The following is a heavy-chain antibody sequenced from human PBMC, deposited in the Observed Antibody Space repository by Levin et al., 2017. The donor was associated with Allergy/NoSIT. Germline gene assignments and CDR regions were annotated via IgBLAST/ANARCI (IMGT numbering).Heavy chain of an antibody. Sequence: GGSLRLSCAASGFTFDDYGMSWVRQAPGKGLEWVSGINWNGGSTGYADSVKGRLTISRDNAKNSLYLQMNSLRAEDTALYHCPRHRVTMNIHDGFDLWGQGTMVSVSS. J-gene: IGHJ3*01. CDR2: INWNGGST. V-gene: IGHV3-20*01. D-gene: IGHD2/OR15-2a*01. CDR3: PRHRVTMNIHDGFDL. CDR1: GFTFDDYG.